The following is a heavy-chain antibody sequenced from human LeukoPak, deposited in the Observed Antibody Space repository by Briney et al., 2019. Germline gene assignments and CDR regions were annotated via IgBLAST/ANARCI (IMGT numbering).Heavy chain of an antibody. CDR2: INPNSGGT. CDR3: ARGTMVRGVVSFIDY. V-gene: IGHV1-2*02. CDR1: GYTFTGYY. J-gene: IGHJ4*02. Sequence: ASVKVSCKASGYTFTGYYMHWVRQAPGQGLEWMGWINPNSGGTNYAQKFQGRVTMTRDTSISTAYMGLSRLRSDDTAVYYCARGTMVRGVVSFIDYWGQGTLVTVSS. D-gene: IGHD3-10*01.